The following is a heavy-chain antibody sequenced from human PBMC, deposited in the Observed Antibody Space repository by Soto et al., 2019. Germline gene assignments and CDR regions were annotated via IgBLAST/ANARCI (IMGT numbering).Heavy chain of an antibody. J-gene: IGHJ6*02. CDR2: INPNSGGT. Sequence: ASVKVSCKASGYTFTGYYMHWVRQAPGQGLEWMGWINPNSGGTNYAQKFQGWVTMTRDTSISTAYMELSRLRSDDTAVYYCARCLRLLEWLTSPLYYYGMDVWGQGTTVTVSS. CDR3: ARCLRLLEWLTSPLYYYGMDV. D-gene: IGHD3-3*01. V-gene: IGHV1-2*04. CDR1: GYTFTGYY.